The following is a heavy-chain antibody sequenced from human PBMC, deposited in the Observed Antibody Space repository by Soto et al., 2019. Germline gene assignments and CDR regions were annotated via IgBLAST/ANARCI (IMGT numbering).Heavy chain of an antibody. V-gene: IGHV1-69*13. Sequence: SVKVSCKASGGTFSSYAISWVRQAPGQGLEWMGGIIPIFGTANYAQKFQGRVTITADESTSTAYMELSSLRSEDTAVYYCARESYYDSSGYYREYFQHWGQGTLVTVSS. J-gene: IGHJ1*01. CDR1: GGTFSSYA. D-gene: IGHD3-22*01. CDR3: ARESYYDSSGYYREYFQH. CDR2: IIPIFGTA.